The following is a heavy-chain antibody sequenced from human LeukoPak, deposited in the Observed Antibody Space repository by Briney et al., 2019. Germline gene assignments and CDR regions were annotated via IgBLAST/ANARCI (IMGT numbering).Heavy chain of an antibody. CDR1: GFTFSSYG. CDR3: AKESSPVVAATPDY. V-gene: IGHV3-23*01. CDR2: ISGSGGST. J-gene: IGHJ4*02. D-gene: IGHD2-15*01. Sequence: PGGSLRLSCAASGFTFSSYGMSWVRQAPGKGLEWVSAISGSGGSTYYADSVKGRFTISRDNSKNTLYLQMNSLRAEDTAVYYCAKESSPVVAATPDYWGQGTLVTVSS.